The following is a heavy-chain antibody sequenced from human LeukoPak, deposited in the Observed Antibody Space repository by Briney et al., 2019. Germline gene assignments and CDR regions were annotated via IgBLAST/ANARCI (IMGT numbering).Heavy chain of an antibody. CDR1: GFTLSSYS. CDR3: TRRFDS. V-gene: IGHV3-48*02. J-gene: IGHJ4*02. Sequence: GGSLRLSCVASGFTLSSYSMNWVRQAPGKGLEWVSYISDTGSTIAYADSVKGRFTMSRDEAKNTLHLQMNSLRDEDTAVYYCTRRFDSWGQGVLVTVSS. CDR2: ISDTGSTI.